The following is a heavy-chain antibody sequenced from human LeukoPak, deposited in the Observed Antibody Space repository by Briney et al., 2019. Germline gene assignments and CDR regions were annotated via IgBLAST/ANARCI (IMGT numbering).Heavy chain of an antibody. CDR2: TYYRSKWSN. D-gene: IGHD2-15*01. CDR3: ARAPIGGWYFDL. V-gene: IGHV6-1*01. Sequence: SQTLSLTCAISGDSVSSNSAAWNWIRQSLSRGLEWLGRTYYRSKWSNDYAVSVKGRIIINPDTSQNQFSLQLNSLTPEDTAVYFCARAPIGGWYFDLWGRGTLVTVSS. CDR1: GDSVSSNSAA. J-gene: IGHJ2*01.